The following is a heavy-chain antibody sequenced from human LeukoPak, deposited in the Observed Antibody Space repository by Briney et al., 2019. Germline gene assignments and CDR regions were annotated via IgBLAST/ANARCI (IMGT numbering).Heavy chain of an antibody. J-gene: IGHJ4*02. CDR3: ARAGDRSGYYHQLLDS. D-gene: IGHD3-22*01. Sequence: SETLSLTCAVYGGSFSGYYWSWIRRPPGKGLEWIGEINHSGSTNYNPSLKSRVTISVDTSKSQFSLMLSSVTAADTAVHYCARAGDRSGYYHQLLDSWGQGTLVTVSS. CDR1: GGSFSGYY. CDR2: INHSGST. V-gene: IGHV4-34*01.